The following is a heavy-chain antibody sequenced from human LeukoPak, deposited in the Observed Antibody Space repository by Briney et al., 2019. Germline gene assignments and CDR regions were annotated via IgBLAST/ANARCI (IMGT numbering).Heavy chain of an antibody. CDR1: GFTFSSYA. D-gene: IGHD2-21*02. CDR2: ISGSGGST. J-gene: IGHJ4*02. CDR3: ARDPAPIVVVTKRDY. V-gene: IGHV3-23*01. Sequence: GGSLRLSCAASGFTFSSYAMSWVRQAPGKGLEWVSAISGSGGSTYYADSVKGRFTISRDNSKNTLYLQMNSLRAEDTAVYYCARDPAPIVVVTKRDYWGQGTLVTVSS.